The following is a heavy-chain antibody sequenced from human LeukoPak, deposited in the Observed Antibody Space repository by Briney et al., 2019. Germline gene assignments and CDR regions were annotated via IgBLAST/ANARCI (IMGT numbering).Heavy chain of an antibody. CDR2: IYPGDSDT. CDR3: ARLGYYDSSGYYYFDY. Sequence: GESLKISCKGSGYRFTSYWIGWVRQMPGKGLEWMGIIYPGDSDTRYSPSFQGQVTISADKSISTAYLQWSSLKASDTAMYYCARLGYYDSSGYYYFDYWGQGTLVTVSS. J-gene: IGHJ4*02. V-gene: IGHV5-51*01. CDR1: GYRFTSYW. D-gene: IGHD3-22*01.